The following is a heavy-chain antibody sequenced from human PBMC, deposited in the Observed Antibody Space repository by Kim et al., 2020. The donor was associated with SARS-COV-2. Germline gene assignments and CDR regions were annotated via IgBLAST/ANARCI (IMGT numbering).Heavy chain of an antibody. V-gene: IGHV4-34*01. CDR3: ARGHSIAARVFDY. D-gene: IGHD6-6*01. J-gene: IGHJ4*02. Sequence: SNPSLKGRVTLSVDTSKNQFSLKLSSVTAADTAVYYCARGHSIAARVFDYWGQGTLVTVSS.